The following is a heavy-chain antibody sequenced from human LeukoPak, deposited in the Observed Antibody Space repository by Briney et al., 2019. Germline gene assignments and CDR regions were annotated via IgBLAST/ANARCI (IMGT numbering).Heavy chain of an antibody. CDR2: IYYSGST. CDR3: ARVAPPVVHSYGLGLLDY. J-gene: IGHJ4*02. CDR1: GGSISSSSYY. V-gene: IGHV4-39*01. Sequence: SETLSLTCTVSGGSISSSSYYWGWIRQPPGKGLEWIGSIYYSGSTYYNPSLKSRVTISVDTSKNQFSLKLSSVTAADTAVYYCARVAPPVVHSYGLGLLDYWGQGTLVTVSS. D-gene: IGHD5-18*01.